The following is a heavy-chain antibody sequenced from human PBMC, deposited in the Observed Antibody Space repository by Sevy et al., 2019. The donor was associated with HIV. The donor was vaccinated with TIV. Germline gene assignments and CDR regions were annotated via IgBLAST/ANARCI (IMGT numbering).Heavy chain of an antibody. Sequence: GGSLRLSCAASGFTFTNAWMNWVRQAPGKGLEWVANIKQDGSEKYYVDSVKGRFTISRDNAKNSLSLQMNSLRAGDTAMYYCARDKGQGWFDPWGQGTLVTVSS. CDR2: IKQDGSEK. J-gene: IGHJ5*02. CDR1: GFTFTNAW. V-gene: IGHV3-7*01. CDR3: ARDKGQGWFDP.